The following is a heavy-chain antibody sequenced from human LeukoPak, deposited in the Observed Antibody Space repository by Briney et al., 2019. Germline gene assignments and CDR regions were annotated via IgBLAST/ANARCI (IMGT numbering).Heavy chain of an antibody. J-gene: IGHJ6*02. CDR3: AKGRVPNLARMDYYGMDV. CDR2: ISGSGGST. Sequence: PGGSLRLSCAASGFTFSSYAMSWVRQAPGKGLEWVSAISGSGGSTYYADSVKGRFTISRDNSKNTLYLQMNSLRAEDTAVYYCAKGRVPNLARMDYYGMDVWGQGTTVTVSS. CDR1: GFTFSSYA. D-gene: IGHD2-8*01. V-gene: IGHV3-23*01.